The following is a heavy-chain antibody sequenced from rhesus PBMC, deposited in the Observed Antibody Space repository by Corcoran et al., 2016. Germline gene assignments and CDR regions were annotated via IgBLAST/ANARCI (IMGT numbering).Heavy chain of an antibody. CDR1: GGSISSNY. CDR3: ARYSNYYGLDA. J-gene: IGHJ6*01. D-gene: IGHD4-23*01. Sequence: QLQLQESGPGLVKPSETLSLTCAVSGGSISSNYWSCIRQPPGKGLEWIGRISGSGGSTDYNPSPKSRVTLSTDTSKNQFSLKLSAVTAADTVVYYCARYSNYYGLDAWGQGVVVTVSS. CDR2: ISGSGGST. V-gene: IGHV4-173*01.